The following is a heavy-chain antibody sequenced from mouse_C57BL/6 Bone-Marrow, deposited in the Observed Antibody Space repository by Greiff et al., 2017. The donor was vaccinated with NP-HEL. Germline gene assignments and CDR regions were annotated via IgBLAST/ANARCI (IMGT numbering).Heavy chain of an antibody. CDR1: GYTFTSYT. J-gene: IGHJ4*01. Sequence: QVQLKQSGAELARPGASVKMSCKASGYTFTSYTMHWVKQRPGQGLEWIGYINPSSGYTKYNQKFKDKATLTADKSSSTAYMQLSSLTSEDSAVYYCVYDNAMDYWGQGTSVTVSS. D-gene: IGHD2-12*01. V-gene: IGHV1-4*01. CDR3: VYDNAMDY. CDR2: INPSSGYT.